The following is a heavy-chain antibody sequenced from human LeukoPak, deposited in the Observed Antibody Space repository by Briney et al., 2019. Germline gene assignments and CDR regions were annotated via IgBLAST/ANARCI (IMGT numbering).Heavy chain of an antibody. Sequence: GASVKVSCKASGYTFTGYYMHWVRQAPGQGFEWMGWINPNSGGTNYAQKFQGWGTMTRDTSTSTVYMELSSLRPEDTAVYYCARDGPEEMATITGLGFDYWGQGTLVTVSS. CDR3: ARDGPEEMATITGLGFDY. J-gene: IGHJ4*02. V-gene: IGHV1-2*04. CDR1: GYTFTGYY. CDR2: INPNSGGT. D-gene: IGHD5-24*01.